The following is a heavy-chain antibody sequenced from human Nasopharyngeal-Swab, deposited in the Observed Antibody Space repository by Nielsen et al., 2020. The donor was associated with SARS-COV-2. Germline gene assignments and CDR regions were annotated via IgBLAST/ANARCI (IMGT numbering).Heavy chain of an antibody. CDR3: ARDLSIAAASI. V-gene: IGHV3-30-3*01. Sequence: GQAPGKGLEWVAVISYDGSNKYYADSVKGRFTISRDNSKNTLYLQMNSLRAEDTAVYYCARDLSIAAASIWGQGTLVTVSS. D-gene: IGHD6-13*01. J-gene: IGHJ4*02. CDR2: ISYDGSNK.